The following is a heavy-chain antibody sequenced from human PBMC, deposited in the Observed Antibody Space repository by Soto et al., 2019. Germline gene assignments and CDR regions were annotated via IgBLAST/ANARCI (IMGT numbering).Heavy chain of an antibody. CDR2: ISGSGGAT. CDR3: PKATLRVVHPLVFDY. Sequence: GRSLRLSGAASGFTFSSYARNWVPQAAGKGLEWISVISGSGGATYFADSVKGRFVISRGTSKNTLYLQMNSLRAEDTAIYYWPKATLRVVHPLVFDYWGQGSLVTVSS. J-gene: IGHJ4*02. D-gene: IGHD3-3*01. V-gene: IGHV3-23*01. CDR1: GFTFSSYA.